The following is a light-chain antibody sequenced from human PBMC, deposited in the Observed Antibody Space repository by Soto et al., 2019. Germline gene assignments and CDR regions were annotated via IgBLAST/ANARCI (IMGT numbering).Light chain of an antibody. CDR3: QQRSNWPRYT. CDR1: QSVSFY. Sequence: EIVLTQSPATLSLSPGERATLSCRASQSVSFYLAWYQQKPGQAPRLLIYDASNRATGIPARFSGSGSGTDFTLTISSLEPEDFALYYCQQRSNWPRYTFGQGTKLEIK. CDR2: DAS. V-gene: IGKV3-11*01. J-gene: IGKJ2*01.